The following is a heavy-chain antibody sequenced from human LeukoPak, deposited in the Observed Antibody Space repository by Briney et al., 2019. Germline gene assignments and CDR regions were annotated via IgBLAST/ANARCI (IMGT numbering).Heavy chain of an antibody. J-gene: IGHJ3*02. CDR2: IYYSGST. CDR3: ARDLGVMVRAFDI. V-gene: IGHV4-59*01. Sequence: SQTLSLTCAVSGGSISSYYWSWIRQPPGKRLEWIGYIYYSGSTSYNPSLKSRVTISVDTSKNQISLKLSSVTAADTAVYYCARDLGVMVRAFDIWGQGTMVTVSS. CDR1: GGSISSYY. D-gene: IGHD5-18*01.